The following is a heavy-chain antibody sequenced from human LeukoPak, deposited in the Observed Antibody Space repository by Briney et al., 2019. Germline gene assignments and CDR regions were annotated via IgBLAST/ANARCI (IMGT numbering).Heavy chain of an antibody. V-gene: IGHV4-39*07. Sequence: SETLSLTCTVSGGSISSSSYYWGWIRQPPGKGLEWIGSIYYSGSTYYNPSLKSRVTISVDTSKNQFSLKLSSVTAADTAVYYCTTNDEVDYWGQGTLVTVSS. CDR3: TTNDEVDY. CDR1: GGSISSSSYY. CDR2: IYYSGST. D-gene: IGHD1-14*01. J-gene: IGHJ4*02.